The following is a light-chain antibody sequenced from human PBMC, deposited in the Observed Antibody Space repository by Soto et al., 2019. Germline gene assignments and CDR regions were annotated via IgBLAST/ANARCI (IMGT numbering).Light chain of an antibody. CDR2: AAS. CDR1: QDIERW. J-gene: IGKJ4*01. V-gene: IGKV1-12*01. CDR3: KQSKSFPLT. Sequence: DIQMTQSPSSLSASVGDRVSITCRASQDIERWLAWYQQKPGEAPKVLIYAASSLQSGVPSRFSGSGSGTDSSLTISSLQPEDFATYYCKQSKSFPLTFGGGTKVDIK.